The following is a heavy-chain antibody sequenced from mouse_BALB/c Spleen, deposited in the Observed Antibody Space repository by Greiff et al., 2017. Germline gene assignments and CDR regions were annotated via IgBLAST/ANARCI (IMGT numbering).Heavy chain of an antibody. CDR1: GFTFSSYA. J-gene: IGHJ2*01. D-gene: IGHD1-1*01. CDR2: ISSGGST. Sequence: EVKLMESGGGLVKPGGSLKLSCAASGFTFSSYAMSWVRQTPEKRLEWVASISSGGSTYYPDSVKGRFTISRDNARNILYLQMSSLRSEDTAMYYCARISYGSQYYFDYWGQGTTLTVSS. V-gene: IGHV5-6-5*01. CDR3: ARISYGSQYYFDY.